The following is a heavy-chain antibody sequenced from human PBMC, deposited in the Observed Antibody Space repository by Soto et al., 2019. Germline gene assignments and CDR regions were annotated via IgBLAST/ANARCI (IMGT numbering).Heavy chain of an antibody. J-gene: IGHJ4*02. CDR3: AANRAGLLWFGELLTFDY. Sequence: PSETLSLTCTVSGGSISSYYWSWIRQPPGKGPEWIGYIYYSGSTNYNPSLKSRVTISVDTSKNQFSLKLSSVTAADTAVYYCAANRAGLLWFGELLTFDYWGQGTLVTVSS. CDR2: IYYSGST. CDR1: GGSISSYY. D-gene: IGHD3-10*01. V-gene: IGHV4-59*01.